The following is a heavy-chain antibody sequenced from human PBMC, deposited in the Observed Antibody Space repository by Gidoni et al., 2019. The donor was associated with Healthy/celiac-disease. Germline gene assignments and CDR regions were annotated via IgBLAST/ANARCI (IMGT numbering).Heavy chain of an antibody. Sequence: EVQLVQSGAEVKKPGASLLISCKGSGDSFTRYWIGWVRQMPGKGLEWMGIIYPGDSDTRYSPSFQGQVTISADKSISTAYLQWSSLKASDTAMYYCASLRTVTNDAFDIWGQGTMVTVSS. CDR1: GDSFTRYW. V-gene: IGHV5-51*01. CDR3: ASLRTVTNDAFDI. CDR2: IYPGDSDT. J-gene: IGHJ3*02. D-gene: IGHD4-17*01.